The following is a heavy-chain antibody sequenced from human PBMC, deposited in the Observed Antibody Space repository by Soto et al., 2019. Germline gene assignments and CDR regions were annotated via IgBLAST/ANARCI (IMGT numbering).Heavy chain of an antibody. V-gene: IGHV3-21*01. D-gene: IGHD3-3*01. J-gene: IGHJ4*02. CDR2: ISSSSSYI. Sequence: GGSLRLSCAASGFTFSSYSMNWVRQAPGKGLEWVSSISSSSSYIYYADSVKGRFTISRDNAKNSLYLQMNSLRAEDTAVYYCARVVYDFWSGEAPGASFDYWGQGTLVTVSS. CDR3: ARVVYDFWSGEAPGASFDY. CDR1: GFTFSSYS.